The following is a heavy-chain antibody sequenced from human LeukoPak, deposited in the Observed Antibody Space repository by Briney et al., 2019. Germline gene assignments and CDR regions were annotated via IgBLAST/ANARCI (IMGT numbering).Heavy chain of an antibody. D-gene: IGHD6-19*01. CDR2: INHSGST. CDR1: GGSFSGYY. J-gene: IGHJ4*02. V-gene: IGHV4-34*01. Sequence: PSETLSLTCAVYGGSFSGYYWSWIRQPPGKGLEWIGEINHSGSTNYNPSLKSRVTISVDTSKNQFSLKLSSVTAADTAVYYCARVHSSGWYRCLDYWGQGTLVTVSS. CDR3: ARVHSSGWYRCLDY.